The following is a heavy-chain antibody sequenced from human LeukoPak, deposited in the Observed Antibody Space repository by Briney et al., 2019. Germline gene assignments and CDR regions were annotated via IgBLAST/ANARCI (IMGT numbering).Heavy chain of an antibody. V-gene: IGHV3-21*06. Sequence: KSGGSLRLSCAASGFTFSIFAMHGVRLSPGKGLEWVSSITGSGPYMLYADSVKHRFTISRDNTKNLLYLEMNSLRAEGTAMYFCVRDVGAVRGEVYFDYWGQGTLVTVSS. CDR3: VRDVGAVRGEVYFDY. D-gene: IGHD3-10*01. CDR2: ITGSGPYM. CDR1: GFTFSIFA. J-gene: IGHJ4*02.